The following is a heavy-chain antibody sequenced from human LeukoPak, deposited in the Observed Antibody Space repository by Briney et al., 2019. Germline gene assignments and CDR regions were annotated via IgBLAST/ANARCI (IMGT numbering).Heavy chain of an antibody. J-gene: IGHJ6*03. Sequence: GGSLRLSCAASGFTFSNAWMSWVRQAPGKGLEWVGRIKSKTDGGTTDYAAPVKGRFTISRDDAKTTLYLQMNSLKPEATAVYYCTTVALPYSSSSMAAWGKGPRSPSP. CDR1: GFTFSNAW. CDR3: TTVALPYSSSSMAA. V-gene: IGHV3-15*01. CDR2: IKSKTDGGTT.